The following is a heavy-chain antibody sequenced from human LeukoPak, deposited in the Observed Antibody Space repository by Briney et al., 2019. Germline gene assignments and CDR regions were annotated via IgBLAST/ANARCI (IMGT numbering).Heavy chain of an antibody. D-gene: IGHD6-13*01. CDR2: MNPNSGNT. CDR1: GYTFTSYD. Sequence: ASLKVSCTASGYTFTSYDINCVRQAPGQGLEWMGWMNPNSGNTVYAQNFQGRVTMTRNTSISTVYMQLSSLRSEDTAVYYCARGLAAGYNWFDPWGQGTLVTVSS. CDR3: ARGLAAGYNWFDP. V-gene: IGHV1-8*01. J-gene: IGHJ5*02.